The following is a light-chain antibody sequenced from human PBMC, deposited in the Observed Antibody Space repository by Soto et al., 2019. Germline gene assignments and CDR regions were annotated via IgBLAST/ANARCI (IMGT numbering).Light chain of an antibody. CDR1: SSNIGSNV. Sequence: QSLLTQPPSASGTPGQRVIISCSGSSSNIGSNVVNWYQQLPGTAPRLLIYRDDQRPSGVTDRFSGSRSGTTASLAISGLQSKDEADYYCSAWDGSLNGDVFGTGTKLTVL. J-gene: IGLJ1*01. CDR3: SAWDGSLNGDV. CDR2: RDD. V-gene: IGLV1-44*01.